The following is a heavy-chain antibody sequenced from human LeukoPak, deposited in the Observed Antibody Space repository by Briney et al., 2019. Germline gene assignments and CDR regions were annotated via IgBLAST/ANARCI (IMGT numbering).Heavy chain of an antibody. Sequence: GGSLRLSCAASGFTFSGYAMHWVRQAPGKGLEWVAVISYDGSNKYYADSVKGRFTISRDNSKNTLYLQMNSLRAEDTAVYYCAKGTRRGRVYWGQGTLVTVSS. D-gene: IGHD6-25*01. CDR3: AKGTRRGRVY. CDR2: ISYDGSNK. J-gene: IGHJ4*02. V-gene: IGHV3-30-3*01. CDR1: GFTFSGYA.